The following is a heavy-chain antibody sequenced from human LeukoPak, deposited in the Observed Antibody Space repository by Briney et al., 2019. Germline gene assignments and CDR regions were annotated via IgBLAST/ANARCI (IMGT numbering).Heavy chain of an antibody. J-gene: IGHJ6*02. CDR2: IYYSGNT. CDR3: ARSYSSSGYYYYGMDL. CDR1: GGSISTYY. Sequence: SETLSLTCTVSGGSISTYYWSWIRQPPGKGLEWIGYIYYSGNTIYNSSLKSRVTISVDRSKNQFSLKLSSVIAADTAVYYCARSYSSSGYYYYGMDLWGQGTTVTVSS. V-gene: IGHV4-59*01. D-gene: IGHD6-6*01.